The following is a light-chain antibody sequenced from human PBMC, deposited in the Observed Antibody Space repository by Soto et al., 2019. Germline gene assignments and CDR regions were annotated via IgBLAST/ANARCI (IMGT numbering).Light chain of an antibody. CDR2: DAS. V-gene: IGKV3-11*01. Sequence: EIVLTQSPAALSLSPGGRATLSCRDSQSINIYLAWYQQKLGQAPRLLIYDASIRATGIPARFSGSGSGADFTLTISSLEPEDFGVYYCQQRYSWPLTFGGGTKVDIK. CDR1: QSINIY. CDR3: QQRYSWPLT. J-gene: IGKJ4*01.